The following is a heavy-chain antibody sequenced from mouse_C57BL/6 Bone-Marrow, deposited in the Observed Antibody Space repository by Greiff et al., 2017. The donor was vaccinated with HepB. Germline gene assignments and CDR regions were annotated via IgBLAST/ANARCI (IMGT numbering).Heavy chain of an antibody. V-gene: IGHV1-69*01. CDR3: ARLSFDY. CDR2: IDPSDSYT. CDR1: GYTFTSYW. Sequence: QVHVKQPGAELVMPGASVKLSCKASGYTFTSYWMHWVKQRPGQGLEWIGEIDPSDSYTNYNQKFKGKSTLTVDKSSSTAYMQLSSLTSEDSAVYYCARLSFDYWGQGTTLTVSS. J-gene: IGHJ2*01.